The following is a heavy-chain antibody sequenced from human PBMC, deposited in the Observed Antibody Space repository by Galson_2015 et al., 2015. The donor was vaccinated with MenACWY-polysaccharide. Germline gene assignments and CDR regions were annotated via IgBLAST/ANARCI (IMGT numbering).Heavy chain of an antibody. CDR1: GYTFSSYD. Sequence: SVKVSCKASGYTFSSYDINWVRQARGQGLEWMGRMNPNRGNTGYAQKFKGRVAMTRDTATSTAYMELRMLRYDDTAVYYCPRIIARKHTLVDHGGQGTRVGVS. J-gene: IGHJ4*02. CDR2: MNPNRGNT. V-gene: IGHV1-8*01. CDR3: PRIIARKHTLVDH. D-gene: IGHD2-21*01.